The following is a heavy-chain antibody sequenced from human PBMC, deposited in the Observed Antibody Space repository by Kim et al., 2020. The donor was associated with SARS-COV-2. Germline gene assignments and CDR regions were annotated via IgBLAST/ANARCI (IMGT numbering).Heavy chain of an antibody. D-gene: IGHD3-10*01. J-gene: IGHJ4*01. Sequence: GGSLRLSCAASGFTFSSSAIHWVRQAPGKGLEWVAVISYDGSTKNYADVVKGRSTISRDNTKKTLYLQMNIMAAEDTALYYCANDPGSSLRGVNY. CDR3: ANDPGSSLRGVNY. CDR2: ISYDGSTK. CDR1: GFTFSSSA. V-gene: IGHV3-30-3*02.